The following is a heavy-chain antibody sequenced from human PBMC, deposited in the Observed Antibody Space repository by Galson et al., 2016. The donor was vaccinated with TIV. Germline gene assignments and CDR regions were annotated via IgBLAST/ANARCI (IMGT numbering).Heavy chain of an antibody. D-gene: IGHD3-3*01. V-gene: IGHV3-21*01. J-gene: IGHJ4*02. Sequence: SLRLSCAASGFTFSSYGLSWVRQSPAKGLEWVASISRSSNFIFYAASVKGRYTISRDDAEDSLYLQMSGLRVDDTAVYYCARDYDYWSGHSWGYWGQGILVTVSS. CDR1: GFTFSSYG. CDR2: ISRSSNFI. CDR3: ARDYDYWSGHSWGY.